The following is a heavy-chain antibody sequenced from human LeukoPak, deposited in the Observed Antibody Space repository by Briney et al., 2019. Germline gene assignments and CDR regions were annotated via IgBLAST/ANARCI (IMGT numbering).Heavy chain of an antibody. CDR2: IYYSGST. Sequence: SETLSLTCTVSGGSISSSSYYWGWIRQPPGKGLEWIGSIYYSGSTYYNPSLKSRVTISVDTSKNQFSLKLTSVTAADTAVYYCARDRELGYWGQGTLVTVSS. V-gene: IGHV4-39*07. CDR3: ARDRELGY. CDR1: GGSISSSSYY. J-gene: IGHJ4*02. D-gene: IGHD3-10*01.